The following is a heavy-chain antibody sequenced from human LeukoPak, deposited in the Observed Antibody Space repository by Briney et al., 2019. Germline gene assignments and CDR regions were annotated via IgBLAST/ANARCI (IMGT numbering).Heavy chain of an antibody. CDR1: GPSFRKSG. Sequence: GGSLTLSWALPGPSFRKSGTHAVRQAPRKGLGWVAYIRPDGIAGYYRDSVQGRFTISRDNSKNTVYLQMNSLRTEDTAVYYCAKERTLSDFWGQGILVTVSS. D-gene: IGHD2/OR15-2a*01. J-gene: IGHJ4*02. V-gene: IGHV3-30*02. CDR3: AKERTLSDF. CDR2: IRPDGIAG.